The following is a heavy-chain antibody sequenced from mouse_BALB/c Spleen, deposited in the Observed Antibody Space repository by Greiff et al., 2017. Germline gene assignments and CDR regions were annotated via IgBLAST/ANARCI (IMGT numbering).Heavy chain of an antibody. CDR1: GYTFSSYW. D-gene: IGHD2-4*01. V-gene: IGHV1-9*01. J-gene: IGHJ3*01. CDR3: ASLEGLRRGY. CDR2: ILTGSGST. Sequence: VKLMESGAELMKPGASVKISCKATGYTFSSYWIEWVKQRPGHGLEWIGEILTGSGSTNYNEKFKGKATFTADTSSNTAYMQLSNLTSEDSAVYYCASLEGLRRGYWGQGTLVTVSA.